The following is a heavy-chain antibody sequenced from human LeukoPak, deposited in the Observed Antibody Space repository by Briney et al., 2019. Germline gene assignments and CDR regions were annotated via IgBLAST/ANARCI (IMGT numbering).Heavy chain of an antibody. CDR3: AKHEGAMTKEVDDY. CDR1: GFTFSSHA. CDR2: ISGSGGST. Sequence: GGSLRLSCAASGFTFSSHAMSWVRQAPGKGLEWVSAISGSGGSTYYADSVKGRFTISRDNSKNTLYLQMNSLRAEDTATYYCAKHEGAMTKEVDDYWGQGTLVTVS. D-gene: IGHD1-26*01. J-gene: IGHJ4*02. V-gene: IGHV3-23*01.